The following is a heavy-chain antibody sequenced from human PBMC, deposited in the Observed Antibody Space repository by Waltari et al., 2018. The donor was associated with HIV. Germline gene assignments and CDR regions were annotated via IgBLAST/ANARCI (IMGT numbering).Heavy chain of an antibody. CDR2: ITSNGRDA. J-gene: IGHJ5*02. CDR3: ARGVYDSTAYRNYFDP. Sequence: EVQLVESGGALVQPGGSLRLSCAASGFTFGSYAMHWVRQTPGKRMEYVSTITSNGRDAYYAESVEGRFTISRDNSKNTLYLQMGSLRAEDVAVYYCARGVYDSTAYRNYFDPWGQGTLVTVSS. CDR1: GFTFGSYA. V-gene: IGHV3-64*07. D-gene: IGHD3-22*01.